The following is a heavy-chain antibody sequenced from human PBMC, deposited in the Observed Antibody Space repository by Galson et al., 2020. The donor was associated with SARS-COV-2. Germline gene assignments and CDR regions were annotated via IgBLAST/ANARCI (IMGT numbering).Heavy chain of an antibody. Sequence: GESLKISCTASGYTFPNYGISWVRQAPGQGLEWMGWINTFSGHTNYAQNVEGRVTMTADTSTRTAYMELRSLRSDDTAVYYCARAPTHYGFWSGYFLWGQGTLGTVSS. J-gene: IGHJ4*02. CDR3: ARAPTHYGFWSGYFL. V-gene: IGHV1-18*01. CDR1: GYTFPNYG. D-gene: IGHD3-3*01. CDR2: INTFSGHT.